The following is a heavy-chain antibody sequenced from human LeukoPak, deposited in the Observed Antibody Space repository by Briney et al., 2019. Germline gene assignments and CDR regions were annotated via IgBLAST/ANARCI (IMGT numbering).Heavy chain of an antibody. V-gene: IGHV3-11*06. CDR3: ARQGLYDSSDFWTFQH. D-gene: IGHD3/OR15-3a*01. Sequence: PGGSLRLSCAASGFIFSDYYMSWIRQTPEEGLEWLSYISSSSDYKNYADSLKGRFTISRDNAKNSVYLQMNSLRAEDTAVYYCARQGLYDSSDFWTFQHWGQGTLVTVSS. CDR2: ISSSSDYK. CDR1: GFIFSDYY. J-gene: IGHJ1*01.